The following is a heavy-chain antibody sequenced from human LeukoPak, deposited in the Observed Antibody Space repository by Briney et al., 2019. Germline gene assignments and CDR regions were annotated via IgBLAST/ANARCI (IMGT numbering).Heavy chain of an antibody. CDR3: AKAGSGTKGQGYYYYYMDV. D-gene: IGHD3-10*01. Sequence: GGSLRLSCAASGFTFSSYGMNWVRQAPGKGLEWVSAISASGGSTYYADSVKGRFTISRDNSKNTLYLQMNSLRAEDTAVYYCAKAGSGTKGQGYYYYYMDVWGKGTTVTISS. V-gene: IGHV3-23*01. CDR1: GFTFSSYG. CDR2: ISASGGST. J-gene: IGHJ6*03.